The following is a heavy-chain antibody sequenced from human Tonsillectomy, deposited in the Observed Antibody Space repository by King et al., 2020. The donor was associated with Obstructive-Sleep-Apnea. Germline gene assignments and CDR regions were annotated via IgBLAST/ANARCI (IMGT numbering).Heavy chain of an antibody. CDR3: ARVYSSYDSSGYHHSMDAFDI. J-gene: IGHJ3*02. V-gene: IGHV1-2*04. D-gene: IGHD3-22*01. Sequence: QLVQSGAEVKKPGASVKVSCKASGYTFTGYYMHWVRQAPGQGLEWMGWINPNSGGTNYAQNFQGWVTMTRDTSISTAYMELSRLRADDTAVYYCARVYSSYDSSGYHHSMDAFDIWGQGTQVTVSS. CDR2: INPNSGGT. CDR1: GYTFTGYY.